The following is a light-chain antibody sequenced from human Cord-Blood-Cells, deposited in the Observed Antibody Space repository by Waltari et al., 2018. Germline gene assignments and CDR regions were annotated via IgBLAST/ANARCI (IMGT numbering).Light chain of an antibody. CDR3: QQYYSTPPT. V-gene: IGKV4-1*01. CDR2: WAS. Sequence: DIVMTQSHESLAVSLGERATINCKSSQSVLYSSNNNNYLAWYQQKPGQPPKPLIYWASTRESGVPDRFSGSGSGTDFTLTISSLQAEDVAVYYCQQYYSTPPTFGQGTKLEIK. J-gene: IGKJ2*01. CDR1: QSVLYSSNNNNY.